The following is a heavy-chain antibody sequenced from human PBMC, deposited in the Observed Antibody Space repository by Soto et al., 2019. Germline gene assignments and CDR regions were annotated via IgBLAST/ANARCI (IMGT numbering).Heavy chain of an antibody. D-gene: IGHD1-26*01. CDR3: ARGRDQPPVGLYFDS. CDR1: GDAFTNYI. Sequence: QVQLVQSGAEVKKPGSSVKVSCKASGDAFTNYIFDWVRQAPGQGLEWMGGIIPMFGTPKYAQTFQDRVTITADVSTGTSYLELTSLRFDDTAVYYCARGRDQPPVGLYFDSWGEGTRVTVSS. CDR2: IIPMFGTP. J-gene: IGHJ4*02. V-gene: IGHV1-69*01.